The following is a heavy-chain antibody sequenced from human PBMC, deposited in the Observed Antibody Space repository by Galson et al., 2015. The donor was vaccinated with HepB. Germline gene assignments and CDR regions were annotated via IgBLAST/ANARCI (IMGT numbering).Heavy chain of an antibody. CDR3: ARDKGVLRYFDWYFHY. J-gene: IGHJ4*02. CDR1: GYTFTSYY. Sequence: SVKVSCKASGYTFTSYYMHWVRQAPGQGLEWMGIINPSGGSTSYAQKFQGRVTMTRDTSTSTVYMELSSLRSEDTAVYYCARDKGVLRYFDWYFHYWGQGTLVTVSS. V-gene: IGHV1-46*01. D-gene: IGHD3-9*01. CDR2: INPSGGST.